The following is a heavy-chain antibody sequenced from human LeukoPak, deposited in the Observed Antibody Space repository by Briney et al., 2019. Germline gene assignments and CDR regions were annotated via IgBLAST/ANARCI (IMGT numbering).Heavy chain of an antibody. J-gene: IGHJ4*02. CDR1: GYTFTSYG. CDR2: ISAYNGNT. Sequence: ASVKVSCKASGYTFTSYGISWVRQAPGQGLEWMGWISAYNGNTNYAQKLQGRVTMTTDTSTSTAYMELRSLRSDDTAVYYCARRYCSGGSCYSHSPFDYWGQGTLVTVSS. CDR3: ARRYCSGGSCYSHSPFDY. D-gene: IGHD2-15*01. V-gene: IGHV1-18*01.